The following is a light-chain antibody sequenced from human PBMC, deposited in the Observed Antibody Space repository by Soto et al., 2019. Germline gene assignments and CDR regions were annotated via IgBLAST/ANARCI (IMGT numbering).Light chain of an antibody. CDR1: QSVSSSY. J-gene: IGKJ5*01. CDR2: GAS. Sequence: EIVLTQSPGTLSLSPGERATLSCRASQSVSSSYLAWYQQKPGQGPRLLIYGASSRATGIPDRFSGSGSGTDFTLTISRLEPEDFAVYYCQQYGDSPITFGQGTRLEI. V-gene: IGKV3-20*01. CDR3: QQYGDSPIT.